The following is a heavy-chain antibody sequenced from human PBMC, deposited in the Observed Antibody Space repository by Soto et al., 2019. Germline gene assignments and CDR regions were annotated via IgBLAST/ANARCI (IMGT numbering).Heavy chain of an antibody. CDR1: GGSFSGYY. Sequence: SETLSLTCAVYGGSFSGYYWSWIRQPPGKGLEWIGEINHSGSTNYNPSLKSRVTISVDTSKNQFSLKLSSVTAADTAVYYCARGETTVYYYMDVWGKGTTVTVSS. V-gene: IGHV4-34*01. D-gene: IGHD4-4*01. CDR3: ARGETTVYYYMDV. J-gene: IGHJ6*03. CDR2: INHSGST.